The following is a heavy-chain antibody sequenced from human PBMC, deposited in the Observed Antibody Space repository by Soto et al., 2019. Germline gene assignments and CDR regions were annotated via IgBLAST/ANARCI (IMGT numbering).Heavy chain of an antibody. CDR3: ARDSSPYYYGSGSYYTFDY. Sequence: QRLEWMGWINAGNGNTKYSQKFQGRVTITRDTSASTAYMELSSLRSEDTAVYYCARDSSPYYYGSGSYYTFDYWGQGTLVTVSS. CDR2: INAGNGNT. D-gene: IGHD3-10*01. J-gene: IGHJ4*02. V-gene: IGHV1-3*01.